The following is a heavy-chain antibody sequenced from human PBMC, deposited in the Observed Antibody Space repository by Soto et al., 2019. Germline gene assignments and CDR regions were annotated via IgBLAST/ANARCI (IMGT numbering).Heavy chain of an antibody. CDR1: GYTLTELS. D-gene: IGHD3-10*01. CDR3: ATATRDIWLGELADYYYYGIDV. J-gene: IGHJ6*02. V-gene: IGHV1-24*01. CDR2: FDPEDGET. Sequence: ASVKVSCKVSGYTLTELSMHWVRQAPGKGLEWMGGFDPEDGETIYAQKFQGRVTMTEDTSTDTAYMELSSLRSEDTAVYYCATATRDIWLGELADYYYYGIDVCGQGTTVTVSS.